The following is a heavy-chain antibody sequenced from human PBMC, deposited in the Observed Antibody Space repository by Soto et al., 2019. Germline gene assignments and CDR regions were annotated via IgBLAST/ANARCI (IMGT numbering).Heavy chain of an antibody. J-gene: IGHJ4*02. Sequence: EVPLVESGGGSVQPGGSLRLSCAVSGFALSSYWMHWVRQAPGKGLVWVSRIQSDGSSTNYADSVKGRFTISRDNXKNTLYLQMDSLRVEDTAMYYCAREKAVAGTTFDYWGQGTLVTVSS. D-gene: IGHD6-19*01. V-gene: IGHV3-74*01. CDR1: GFALSSYW. CDR3: AREKAVAGTTFDY. CDR2: IQSDGSST.